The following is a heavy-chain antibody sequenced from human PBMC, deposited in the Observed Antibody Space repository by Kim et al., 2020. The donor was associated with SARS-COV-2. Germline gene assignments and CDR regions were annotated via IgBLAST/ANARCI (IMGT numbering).Heavy chain of an antibody. CDR2: IILIFGTA. J-gene: IGHJ3*02. CDR3: ATRSPFGYCSSNSCYTRFDAFDI. Sequence: SVKVSCKASGGTFSSYAIIWVRQAPGQGLEWMGGIILIFGTANYAQKFQGRVTITADESTSTAYMELSSLRSEDTAVYYCATRSPFGYCSSNSCYTRFDAFDIWGQGTMVTVSS. D-gene: IGHD2-2*02. CDR1: GGTFSSYA. V-gene: IGHV1-69*13.